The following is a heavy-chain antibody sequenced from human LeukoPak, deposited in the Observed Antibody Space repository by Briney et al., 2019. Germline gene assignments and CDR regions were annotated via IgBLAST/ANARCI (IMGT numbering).Heavy chain of an antibody. J-gene: IGHJ3*02. Sequence: ASVKLSCNASGYTFTGYYMHWVREAPGQGLEWVGGINPNSGGTNYAQKFQGRVTMTRDTSISTAYMELSRLRSDDTAVYYCARGGLCGSYWACAFDIWGQGTMVTVSS. CDR1: GYTFTGYY. CDR3: ARGGLCGSYWACAFDI. V-gene: IGHV1-2*02. D-gene: IGHD1-26*01. CDR2: INPNSGGT.